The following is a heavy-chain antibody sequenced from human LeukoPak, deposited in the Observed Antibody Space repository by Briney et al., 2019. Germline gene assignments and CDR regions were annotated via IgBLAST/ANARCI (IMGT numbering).Heavy chain of an antibody. V-gene: IGHV4-34*01. CDR1: GVSFSGYY. D-gene: IGHD4-17*01. CDR3: ARGRGYGDYWGRYYYGMDV. CDR2: INHSGST. Sequence: SETLSLTCAVYGVSFSGYYWSWIRQPPGKGLEWIGEINHSGSTNYNPSLKSRVTISVDTSKNQFSLKLSSVTAADTAVYYCARGRGYGDYWGRYYYGMDVWGQGTTVTVSS. J-gene: IGHJ6*02.